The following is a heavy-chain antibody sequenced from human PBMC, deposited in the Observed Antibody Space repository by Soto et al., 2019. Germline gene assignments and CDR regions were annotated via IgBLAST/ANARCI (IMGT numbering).Heavy chain of an antibody. Sequence: QVQLVESGGGVVQPGRSLTLSCAASAFTFSNYAMHWVRQAPGKGLEWVAVIWSDGSNKFYADSVKGRFTISRDNSKNTVYLQMNIRRAEDTAVYYCARDRIAPRVLDHWGQGTLVTVSS. CDR1: AFTFSNYA. D-gene: IGHD6-6*01. CDR3: ARDRIAPRVLDH. CDR2: IWSDGSNK. V-gene: IGHV3-33*01. J-gene: IGHJ4*02.